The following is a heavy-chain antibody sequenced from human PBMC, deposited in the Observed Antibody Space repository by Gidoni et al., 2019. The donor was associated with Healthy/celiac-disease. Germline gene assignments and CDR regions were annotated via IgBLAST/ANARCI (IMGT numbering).Heavy chain of an antibody. CDR1: GFTSSGYS. CDR2: ISSSISYI. Sequence: EVQLVESGAGLVRPGGSLRTACATSGFTSSGYSMNGVRQAPGKGLDWVSSISSSISYIYYADSVKCRFTSSRDNAKHSLYLLMNSLRAEDTAVYYCARDYYYYDSSGYPDYWYFDLWGRGTLVTVSS. V-gene: IGHV3-21*01. CDR3: ARDYYYYDSSGYPDYWYFDL. J-gene: IGHJ2*01. D-gene: IGHD3-22*01.